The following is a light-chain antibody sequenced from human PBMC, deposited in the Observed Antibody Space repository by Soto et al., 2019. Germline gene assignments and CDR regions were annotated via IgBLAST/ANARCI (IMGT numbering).Light chain of an antibody. V-gene: IGLV3-21*04. CDR1: NIGSKG. Sequence: SYELTQPPSVSVAPGKTASISCGGNNIGSKGVHWYQQKPAQAHVLVIYSDTDLPPVIPERFSGSNSANLATLTISRVEAGDEAEYYCQVWDSGSAHVVFGGGTKVTVL. CDR2: SDT. CDR3: QVWDSGSAHVV. J-gene: IGLJ2*01.